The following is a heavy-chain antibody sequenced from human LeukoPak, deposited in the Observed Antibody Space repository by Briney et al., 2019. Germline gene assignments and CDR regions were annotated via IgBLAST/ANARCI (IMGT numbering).Heavy chain of an antibody. CDR2: IYTSGST. CDR1: GGSISSYY. V-gene: IGHV4-4*07. Sequence: SETLSLTCTVSGGSISSYYWSWIRQPAGKGLEWIGRIYTSGSTNYNPSLKSRVTMSVDTSKNQFSLKLSSVTAADTAVYYCASDWSITMIANWFDPWGQGTLVTVSS. CDR3: ASDWSITMIANWFDP. D-gene: IGHD3-22*01. J-gene: IGHJ5*02.